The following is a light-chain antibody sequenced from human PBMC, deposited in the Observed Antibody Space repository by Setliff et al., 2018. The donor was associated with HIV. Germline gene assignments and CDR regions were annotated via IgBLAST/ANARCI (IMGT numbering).Light chain of an antibody. Sequence: NFMLTQPHSVSESPGKTVTISCTRSSGNIATNYVQWYQQRPGSSPTTVIYEDSQRPSGVPDRFSGSIDSSSNSASLTISGLKTDDEADYFCQSYDSSNYVIFGGGTKVTVL. CDR3: QSYDSSNYVI. J-gene: IGLJ2*01. V-gene: IGLV6-57*01. CDR2: EDS. CDR1: SGNIATNY.